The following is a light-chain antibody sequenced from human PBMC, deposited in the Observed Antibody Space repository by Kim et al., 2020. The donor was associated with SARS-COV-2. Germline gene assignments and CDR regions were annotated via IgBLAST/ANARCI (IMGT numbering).Light chain of an antibody. CDR1: HNVYTW. CDR2: TTS. J-gene: IGKJ2*01. V-gene: IGKV1-5*03. Sequence: ASAGDNVTMTCRARHNVYTWLAWYQQKPGKAPRVVIYTTSILESGVPSTFSGSGSGTEFNFTISGLQPDDFATYYCQQYSNYPYTFGQGTKVDIK. CDR3: QQYSNYPYT.